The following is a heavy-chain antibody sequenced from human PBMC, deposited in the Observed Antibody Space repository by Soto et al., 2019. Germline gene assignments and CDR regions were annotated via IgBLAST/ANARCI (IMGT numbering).Heavy chain of an antibody. CDR1: GGSFSGYY. CDR2: INHSGST. Sequence: SETLSLTCAVYGGSFSGYYWSWIRQPPGKGLEWIGEINHSGSTNYNPSLKSRVTISVDTSKNQFSLKLSSVTAADTAVYYCARGPRSYCSSTSCYTRIAVAGPFDYWGQGTLVTV. J-gene: IGHJ4*02. V-gene: IGHV4-34*01. CDR3: ARGPRSYCSSTSCYTRIAVAGPFDY. D-gene: IGHD2-2*02.